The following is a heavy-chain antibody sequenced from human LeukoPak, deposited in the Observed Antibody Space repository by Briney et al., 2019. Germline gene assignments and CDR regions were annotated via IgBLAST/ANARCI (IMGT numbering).Heavy chain of an antibody. CDR1: GGSFSGYY. J-gene: IGHJ5*02. D-gene: IGHD3-3*01. Sequence: SETLSLTCAVYGGSFSGYYWSWIRQPPGKGLEWIGEINHSGSTNYHPSLKSRVTISVDTSKNQFSLKPSSVTAADTAVYHCARHDFWSGKYWFDPWGQGTLVTVSS. CDR2: INHSGST. CDR3: ARHDFWSGKYWFDP. V-gene: IGHV4-34*01.